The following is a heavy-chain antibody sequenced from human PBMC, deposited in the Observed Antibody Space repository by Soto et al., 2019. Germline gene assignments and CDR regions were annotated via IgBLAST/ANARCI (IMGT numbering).Heavy chain of an antibody. CDR2: ISYDSTKT. CDR3: TRAFEQTWLQFKQFDY. CDR1: GFTLSSNG. Sequence: GGSLRLSCAASGFTLSSNGMHWVRQGPGNGLEWVAFISYDSTKTYYADSVKGRFTISRDNSNSALYVQMNSLTGEDTAIYYCTRAFEQTWLQFKQFDYWGQGTTVTVSS. V-gene: IGHV3-30*03. D-gene: IGHD4-4*01. J-gene: IGHJ4*02.